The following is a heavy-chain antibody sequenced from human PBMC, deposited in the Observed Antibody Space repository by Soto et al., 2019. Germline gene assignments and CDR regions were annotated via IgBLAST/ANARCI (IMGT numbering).Heavy chain of an antibody. CDR2: INSSSSYI. V-gene: IGHV3-21*01. CDR3: AGALWDVGHLEAFDI. J-gene: IGHJ3*02. CDR1: GFTFSSYS. D-gene: IGHD1-1*01. Sequence: GGSLRLSSASSGFTFSSYSMNWVRQAPGKGLEWVSSINSSSSYIYYAVSVKGRFTISRDNAKNSLHLQMNSLRAQDTDVYCCAGALWDVGHLEAFDIWGQGTMVTVSS.